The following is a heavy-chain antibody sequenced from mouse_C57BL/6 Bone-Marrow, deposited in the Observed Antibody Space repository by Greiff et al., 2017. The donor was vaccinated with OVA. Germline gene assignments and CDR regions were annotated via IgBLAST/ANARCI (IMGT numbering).Heavy chain of an antibody. J-gene: IGHJ3*01. CDR3: ARRGGAY. Sequence: EVQVVESGGGLVKPGGSLKLSCAASGFTFSSYAMSWVRQTPEKRLEWVATISDGGSYTYYPDNVKGRFTISRDNAKNNLYLQMSHLKSEDTAMYYCARRGGAYWGQGTLVTVSA. V-gene: IGHV5-4*03. CDR1: GFTFSSYA. CDR2: ISDGGSYT.